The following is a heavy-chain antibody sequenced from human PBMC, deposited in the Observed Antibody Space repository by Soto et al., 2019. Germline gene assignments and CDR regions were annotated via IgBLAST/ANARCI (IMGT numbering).Heavy chain of an antibody. D-gene: IGHD3-3*01. Sequence: QVQLQQWGAGLLKPSETLSLTCAVYGGSFSGYYWSWIRQPPGKGLEWIGEITHSGSTNYNPSLKSRVTISVDTSKNQFSLKLSSVTAADTAVYYCARSRFLEWLLSNDAFDIWGQGTMVTVSS. J-gene: IGHJ3*02. CDR3: ARSRFLEWLLSNDAFDI. V-gene: IGHV4-34*01. CDR2: ITHSGST. CDR1: GGSFSGYY.